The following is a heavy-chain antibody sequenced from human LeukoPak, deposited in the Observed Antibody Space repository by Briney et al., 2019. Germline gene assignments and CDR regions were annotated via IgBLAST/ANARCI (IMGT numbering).Heavy chain of an antibody. CDR3: ARVVASTSIDS. D-gene: IGHD2-15*01. Sequence: SQTLSLTCTVSGGSISSGSYYWSWIRQPAGKGLEWVGRIYTSGITNYNPSLKSRVTISVDTSKNQFSLKLTSVTAADTAIYYCARVVASTSIDSWGQGTLVTVSS. V-gene: IGHV4-61*02. CDR1: GGSISSGSYY. CDR2: IYTSGIT. J-gene: IGHJ4*02.